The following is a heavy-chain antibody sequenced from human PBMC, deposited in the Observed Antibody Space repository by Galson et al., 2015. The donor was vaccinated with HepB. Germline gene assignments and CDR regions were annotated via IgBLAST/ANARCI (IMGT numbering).Heavy chain of an antibody. V-gene: IGHV3-21*01. Sequence: SLRLSCAASGFTFSSYSMNWVRQAPGKGLEWVSSISSSSSYIYYADSVKGRFTISRDNAKNSLYLQMNSLRAEDTAVYYCARDATEQWLDQLSHYMDAWGKGTTVTVSS. CDR1: GFTFSSYS. J-gene: IGHJ6*03. CDR3: ARDATEQWLDQLSHYMDA. CDR2: ISSSSSYI. D-gene: IGHD6-19*01.